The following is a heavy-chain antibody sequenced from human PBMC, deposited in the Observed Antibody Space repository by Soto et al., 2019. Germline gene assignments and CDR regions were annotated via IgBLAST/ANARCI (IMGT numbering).Heavy chain of an antibody. CDR3: ARDVYGRDNWNYRFGFCHFDY. CDR2: IKQDGSEK. J-gene: IGHJ4*02. V-gene: IGHV3-7*01. CDR1: GFTFSSYW. D-gene: IGHD1-7*01. Sequence: GGSLRLSCAASGFTFSSYWMSWVRQAPGKGLEWVANIKQDGSEKYYVDSVKGRFTISRDNAKNSLYLQMNSLRAEDTAVYYCARDVYGRDNWNYRFGFCHFDYWGQGTLVTVSS.